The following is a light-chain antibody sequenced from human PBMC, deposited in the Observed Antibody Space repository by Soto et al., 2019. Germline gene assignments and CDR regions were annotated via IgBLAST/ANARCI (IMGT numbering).Light chain of an antibody. CDR2: GDN. J-gene: IGLJ2*01. Sequence: QSVLTQPPSASGTPGQRVTISCSGSSSSIGTNTVNCYRQLPGTTPKLLIYGDNHRPSGVPDRFSGSKSGTSASLAISGLQSEEEDEYYCAAWDGSLKNVVFGGGTKLTVL. CDR3: AAWDGSLKNVV. V-gene: IGLV1-44*01. CDR1: SSSIGTNT.